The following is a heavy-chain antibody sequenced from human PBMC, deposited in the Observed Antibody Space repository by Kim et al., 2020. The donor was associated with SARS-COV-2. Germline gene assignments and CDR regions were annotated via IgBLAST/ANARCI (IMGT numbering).Heavy chain of an antibody. CDR2: FDPEDGET. CDR1: GYTLTELS. J-gene: IGHJ4*02. V-gene: IGHV1-24*01. CDR3: ATFSVADYYFDY. D-gene: IGHD6-19*01. Sequence: ASVKVSCKVSGYTLTELSMHWVRQAPGKGLEWMGGFDPEDGETIYAQKFQGRVTMTEDTSTDTAYMELSSLRSEDTAVYYCATFSVADYYFDYWGQGTLVTVSS.